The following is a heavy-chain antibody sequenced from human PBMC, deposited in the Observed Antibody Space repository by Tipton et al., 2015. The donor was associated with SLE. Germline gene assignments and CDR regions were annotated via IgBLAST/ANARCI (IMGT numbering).Heavy chain of an antibody. D-gene: IGHD1-26*01. Sequence: TLSLTCTVFGGSISSYYWSWIRQPAGKGLEWIGQIHSSGSTSYNPSLKSRVSISVDMSNNQVSLKLSSVTAADTALYYCARHFSGSYSFDYWGQGKLVTVSS. CDR3: ARHFSGSYSFDY. V-gene: IGHV4-4*07. CDR1: GGSISSYY. J-gene: IGHJ4*02. CDR2: IHSSGST.